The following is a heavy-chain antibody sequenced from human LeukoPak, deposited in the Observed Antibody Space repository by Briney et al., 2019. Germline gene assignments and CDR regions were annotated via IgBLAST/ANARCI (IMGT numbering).Heavy chain of an antibody. CDR2: IIPILGIA. V-gene: IGHV1-69*02. D-gene: IGHD3-3*01. Sequence: SVKVSCKASGGTFISYTISWVRQAPGQGLEWVGRIIPILGIANYAQKFQGRVTITADKSTSTAYMELSSLRSEDAAVYYCASSADYDFWSGPYNWFDPWGQGTLVTVSS. CDR1: GGTFISYT. CDR3: ASSADYDFWSGPYNWFDP. J-gene: IGHJ5*02.